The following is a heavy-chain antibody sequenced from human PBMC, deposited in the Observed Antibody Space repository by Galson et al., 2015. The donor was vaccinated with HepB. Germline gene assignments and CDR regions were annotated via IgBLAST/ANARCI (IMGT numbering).Heavy chain of an antibody. Sequence: ETLSLTCTVSGGSISSYYWSWIRQPPGKGLEWIGYIYYSGSTNYNPSLKSRVTISVDTSKNQFSLKLSSVTAADTAVYYCARGHALLGIDAFDIWGQGTMVTVSS. J-gene: IGHJ3*02. V-gene: IGHV4-59*01. CDR3: ARGHALLGIDAFDI. D-gene: IGHD7-27*01. CDR1: GGSISSYY. CDR2: IYYSGST.